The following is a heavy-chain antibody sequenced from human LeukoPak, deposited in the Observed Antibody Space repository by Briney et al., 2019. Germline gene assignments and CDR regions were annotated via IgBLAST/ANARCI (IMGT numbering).Heavy chain of an antibody. CDR2: ISSSSYI. J-gene: IGHJ5*02. CDR3: ARGYVRYFDWFWPGFDP. CDR1: GFTFSSYS. D-gene: IGHD3-9*01. V-gene: IGHV3-21*01. Sequence: GGSLRLSCAASGFTFSSYSMNWVRQAPGKGLEWVSPISSSSYIYYADSVKGRFTISRDNAKNSLYLQMNSLRAEDTAVYYCARGYVRYFDWFWPGFDPWGQGTLVTVSS.